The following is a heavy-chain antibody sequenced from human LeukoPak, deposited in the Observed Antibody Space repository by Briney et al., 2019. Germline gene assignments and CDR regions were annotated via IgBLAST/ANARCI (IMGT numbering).Heavy chain of an antibody. D-gene: IGHD5-24*01. CDR2: ISYDGSNK. Sequence: GGSLRLSCAASGFTFSSYAMHWVRQAPGKGLEWVAVISYDGSNKYYADSVKGRFTISRDNSKNTLYLQMNSLRAEDTAVYYCARDRGDGYPELDYWGQGTLVTVSS. J-gene: IGHJ4*02. V-gene: IGHV3-30-3*01. CDR1: GFTFSSYA. CDR3: ARDRGDGYPELDY.